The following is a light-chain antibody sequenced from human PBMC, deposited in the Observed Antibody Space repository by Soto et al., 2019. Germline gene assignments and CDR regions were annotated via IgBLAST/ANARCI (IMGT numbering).Light chain of an antibody. CDR1: QSVSSY. V-gene: IGKV3-20*01. J-gene: IGKJ1*01. CDR2: DAS. Sequence: EIVLTQSPATLSLSPGERATLSCRASQSVSSYLAWYQQKPGQAPRLLIYDASSRATGIPDRFSGSGSGTDFTLTINRLEPEDFAVYYCQQYDSSPRTFGQGTKVDIK. CDR3: QQYDSSPRT.